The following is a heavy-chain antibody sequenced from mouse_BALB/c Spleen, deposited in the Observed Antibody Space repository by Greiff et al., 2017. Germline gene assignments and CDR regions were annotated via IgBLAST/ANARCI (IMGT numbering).Heavy chain of an antibody. CDR3: ARVYYGNYSYAMDY. Sequence: EVHLVESGGGLVKPGGSLKLSCAASGFAFSSYDMSWVRQTPEKRLEWVAYISSGGGSTYYPDTVKGRFTISRDNAKNTLYLQMSSLKSEDTAMYYCARVYYGNYSYAMDYWGQGTSVTVSS. CDR1: GFAFSSYD. CDR2: ISSGGGST. V-gene: IGHV5-12-1*01. D-gene: IGHD2-1*01. J-gene: IGHJ4*01.